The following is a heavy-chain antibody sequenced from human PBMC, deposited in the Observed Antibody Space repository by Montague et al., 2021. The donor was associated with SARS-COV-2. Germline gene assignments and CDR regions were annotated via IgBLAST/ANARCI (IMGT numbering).Heavy chain of an antibody. V-gene: IGHV4-61*02. CDR2: MFTSGST. J-gene: IGHJ4*02. CDR1: GASISNPTYS. CDR3: VREGGSMTFDY. D-gene: IGHD1-26*01. Sequence: TLSLTCAVSGASISNPTYSWGWIRQPAVKELEWIGRMFTSGSTTYNPSLKSRVTISVDTSKNQFSLRLNSVTAADTAVYYCVREGGSMTFDYWGQGILVTVTS.